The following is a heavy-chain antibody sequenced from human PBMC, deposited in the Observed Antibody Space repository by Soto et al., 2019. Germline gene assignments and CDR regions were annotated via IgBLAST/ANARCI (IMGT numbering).Heavy chain of an antibody. CDR3: ARADPDASVGY. CDR2: ISYSGST. CDR1: GVSMSSHY. D-gene: IGHD3-16*01. Sequence: SETLSLTCTVCGVSMSSHYWTWLRQPPGKGLEWIGYISYSGSTYYNPSLKTRVAISADTSRNQFSLKLSSVIAADTAVYYCARADPDASVGYWGQGTLVTVS. V-gene: IGHV4-59*11. J-gene: IGHJ4*02.